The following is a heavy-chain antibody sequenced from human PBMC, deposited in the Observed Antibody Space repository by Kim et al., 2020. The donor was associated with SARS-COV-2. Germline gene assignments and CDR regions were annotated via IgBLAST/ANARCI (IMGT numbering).Heavy chain of an antibody. D-gene: IGHD3-10*01. CDR1: GYTFTSYA. V-gene: IGHV1-3*01. J-gene: IGHJ4*02. CDR2: INAGNGNT. Sequence: ASVKVSCKASGYTFTSYAMHWVRQAPGQRLEWMGWINAGNGNTKYSQKFQGRVTITRDTSASTAYMELSSLRSEDTAVYYCARDKAMVRGAEIRNWGQGTLVTVSS. CDR3: ARDKAMVRGAEIRN.